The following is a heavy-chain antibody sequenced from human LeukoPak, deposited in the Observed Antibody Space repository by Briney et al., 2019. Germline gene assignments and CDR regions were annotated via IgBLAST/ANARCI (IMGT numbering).Heavy chain of an antibody. CDR1: GFTFSSYW. CDR3: ARDYLGSG. V-gene: IGHV3-7*01. CDR2: IKQDGSEK. Sequence: PGGSLRLSCVASGFTFSSYWMSWIRQAPGKGLEWVANIKQDGSEKYYVDSVKGRFTISRDNAKNSLYLQMNSLRAEDTAVYYCARDYLGSGWGQGTLVTVSS. D-gene: IGHD7-27*01. J-gene: IGHJ4*02.